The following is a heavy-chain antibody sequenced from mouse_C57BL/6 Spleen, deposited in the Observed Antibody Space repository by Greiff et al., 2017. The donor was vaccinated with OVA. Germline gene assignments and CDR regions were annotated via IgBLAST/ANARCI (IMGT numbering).Heavy chain of an antibody. CDR1: GFTFSDYG. V-gene: IGHV5-17*01. Sequence: EVHLVESGGGLVKPGGSLKLSCAASGFTFSDYGMHWVRQAPEKGLEWVAYISSGSSTIYYADTEKGRFTISRDNAKNTLFLQMTSLRSEDTAMYYCARQGYSNVFAYWGQGTLVTVSA. J-gene: IGHJ3*01. D-gene: IGHD2-5*01. CDR3: ARQGYSNVFAY. CDR2: ISSGSSTI.